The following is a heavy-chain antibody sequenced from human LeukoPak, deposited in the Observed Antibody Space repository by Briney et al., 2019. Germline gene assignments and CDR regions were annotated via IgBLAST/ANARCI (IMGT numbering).Heavy chain of an antibody. CDR3: AKDRSYQGRGYYGMDV. D-gene: IGHD3-16*02. J-gene: IGHJ6*02. CDR2: ISWNGGSI. CDR1: GFTFDDYA. V-gene: IGHV3-9*01. Sequence: GRSLRLSCAASGFTFDDYAMHWVRQAPGKGLEWVAGISWNGGSIGYADSVKGRFTISRDNAKNSLYLQMNSLRAEDTALYYCAKDRSYQGRGYYGMDVWGQGATVTVSS.